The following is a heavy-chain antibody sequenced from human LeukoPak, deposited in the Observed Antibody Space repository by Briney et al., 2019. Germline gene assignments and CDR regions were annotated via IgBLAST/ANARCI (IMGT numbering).Heavy chain of an antibody. Sequence: GGPLRLSCAASGCTFSSYTMNWVRQAPGKGLERISFISASSGTIYYADSVRGRFTISRDNAKNSLYLQVNSLRAEDTAVYYCARGCPSYLFTTSCYVSDSWGQGTLVTVA. J-gene: IGHJ5*01. CDR1: GCTFSSYT. CDR2: ISASSGTI. V-gene: IGHV3-48*01. CDR3: ARGCPSYLFTTSCYVSDS. D-gene: IGHD2-2*01.